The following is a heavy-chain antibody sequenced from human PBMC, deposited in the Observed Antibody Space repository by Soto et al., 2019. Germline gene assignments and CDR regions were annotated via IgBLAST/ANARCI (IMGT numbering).Heavy chain of an antibody. D-gene: IGHD3-3*01. CDR2: ISSSSSTI. V-gene: IGHV3-48*01. Sequence: GGSLRLSCAASGFTFNSYSMNWVRQAPGKGLEWVSVISSSSSTIYYADSVKGRFTISRDNAKNSLYLQMNSLRAEDTAVYYCAKDLGWLLGYYYYGMDVWGQGTTVTVSS. J-gene: IGHJ6*02. CDR1: GFTFNSYS. CDR3: AKDLGWLLGYYYYGMDV.